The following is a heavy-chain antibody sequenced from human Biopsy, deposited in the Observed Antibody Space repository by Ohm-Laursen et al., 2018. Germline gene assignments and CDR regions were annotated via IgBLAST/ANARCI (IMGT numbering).Heavy chain of an antibody. CDR2: INPNSGGT. D-gene: IGHD1-26*01. J-gene: IGHJ2*01. Sequence: GSSVKVSCKASGYNFNSYGISWVRQAPGQGLEWMGRINPNSGGTNYAQKFRGRVTMTRDTSMSTAYMELNRLRSDDTAVYYCARGGLNYWYFDLWGRGTLVTVSS. CDR3: ARGGLNYWYFDL. V-gene: IGHV1-2*02. CDR1: GYNFNSYG.